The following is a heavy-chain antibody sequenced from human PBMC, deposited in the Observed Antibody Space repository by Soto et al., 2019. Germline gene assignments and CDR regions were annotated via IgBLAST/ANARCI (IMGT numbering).Heavy chain of an antibody. D-gene: IGHD2-2*01. J-gene: IGHJ5*02. CDR1: GGSISSGGYS. CDR3: ARVPDR. V-gene: IGHV4-30-2*01. CDR2: IYHSGST. Sequence: SETLSLTCDVSGGSISSGGYSWSWIRQPPGKGLEWIGYIYHSGSTYYNPSLKSCVTISVDRSKNQFSLKLCSVTAADTAVYYCARVPDRWGQGTLVTVSS.